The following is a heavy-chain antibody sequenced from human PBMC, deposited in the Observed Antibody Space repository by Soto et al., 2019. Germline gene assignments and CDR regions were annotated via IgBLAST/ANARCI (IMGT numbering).Heavy chain of an antibody. D-gene: IGHD3-10*01. CDR2: ISSSSSYI. Sequence: GGFLRLSCAASGFTFSSYSMNWVRQAPGKGLEWVSSISSSSSYIYYADSVKGRFTISRDNAKNSLYLQMNSLRAEDTAVYYCARPMVRGVMSYYYYGMDVWGQGTTVTVSS. J-gene: IGHJ6*02. V-gene: IGHV3-21*01. CDR3: ARPMVRGVMSYYYYGMDV. CDR1: GFTFSSYS.